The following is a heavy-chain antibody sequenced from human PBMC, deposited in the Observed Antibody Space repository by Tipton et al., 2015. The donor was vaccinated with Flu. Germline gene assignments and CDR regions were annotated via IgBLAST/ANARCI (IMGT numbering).Heavy chain of an antibody. CDR1: GFTFSSYS. Sequence: SLRLSCAASGFTFSSYSMNWVRQAPGKGLEWVSSISSSSSYIYYADSVKGRFTISRDNDKNSLYLQMNSLRAEDTAVYYGARDPYSSSWSVFDYWGQGTLVTVAS. CDR3: ARDPYSSSWSVFDY. CDR2: ISSSSSYI. V-gene: IGHV3-21*01. J-gene: IGHJ4*02. D-gene: IGHD6-13*01.